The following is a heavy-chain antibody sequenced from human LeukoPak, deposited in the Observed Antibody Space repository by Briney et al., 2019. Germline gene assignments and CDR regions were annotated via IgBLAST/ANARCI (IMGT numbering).Heavy chain of an antibody. CDR3: ARRGDYYGSGSYYRKPFDY. D-gene: IGHD3-10*01. CDR1: GYSISSGYY. Sequence: SETLSLTCTVSGYSISSGYYWGWIRQPPGKGLEWIGEINHSGSTNYNPSLKSRVTISVDTSKNQFSLKLSSVTAADTAVYYCARRGDYYGSGSYYRKPFDYWGQGTLVTVSS. V-gene: IGHV4-38-2*02. CDR2: INHSGST. J-gene: IGHJ4*02.